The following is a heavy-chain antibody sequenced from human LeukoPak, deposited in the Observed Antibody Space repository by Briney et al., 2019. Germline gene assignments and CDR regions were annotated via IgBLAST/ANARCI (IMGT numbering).Heavy chain of an antibody. CDR1: GYTFTSYH. V-gene: IGHV1-8*03. D-gene: IGHD4-17*01. CDR3: ARGGFYGYDI. Sequence: EASVKVSCKASGYTFTSYHISWVRQAPGQGLEWMGWMNPNSGNTGYAQKFQGRVTITRNTSISTAYMELSSLRSEDTAVYYCARGGFYGYDIWGQGTMVTVSS. J-gene: IGHJ3*02. CDR2: MNPNSGNT.